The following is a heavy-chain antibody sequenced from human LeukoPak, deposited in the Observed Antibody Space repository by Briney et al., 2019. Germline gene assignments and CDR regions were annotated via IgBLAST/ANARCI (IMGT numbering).Heavy chain of an antibody. CDR2: IKQDGSDK. Sequence: GGSLRLSCAASGFTFSSSWTSWVRQAPGEGMEWVANIKQDGSDKYYVDSVKGRFTISRDNAKNSLYLQMNSLRAEHTAVYYCARWLRPFGAVAGTGFDCWGQGTLVTVSS. D-gene: IGHD6-19*01. CDR3: ARWLRPFGAVAGTGFDC. V-gene: IGHV3-7*01. CDR1: GFTFSSSW. J-gene: IGHJ4*02.